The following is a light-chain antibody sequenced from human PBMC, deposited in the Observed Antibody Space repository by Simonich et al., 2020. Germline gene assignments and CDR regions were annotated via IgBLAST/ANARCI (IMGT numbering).Light chain of an antibody. CDR1: QSVLYSSNNKNY. V-gene: IGKV4-1*01. J-gene: IGKJ4*01. CDR2: WAS. Sequence: DIVMTQSPDSLAVSLGERATINCKSSQSVLYSSNNKNYLAWYQQKPGQPPKPLIYWASTRESGVPDRFSGSGSGTDFTLTISSLQAEDGAVYYCQQYYSTPLTFGGGTKVEIK. CDR3: QQYYSTPLT.